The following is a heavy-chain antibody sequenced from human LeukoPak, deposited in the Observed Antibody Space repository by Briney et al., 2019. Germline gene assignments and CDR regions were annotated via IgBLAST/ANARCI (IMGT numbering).Heavy chain of an antibody. D-gene: IGHD6-13*01. Sequence: GRSLRLSCAASGFTFSSYAMHWVRQAPGKGLEWVAVISYDGSNKYYADSVKGRFTISRDNSKNTLYLQMNSLRAEDTAVYYCARDLRSSSWYYYYGMDVWGQGTTVTVSS. CDR3: ARDLRSSSWYYYYGMDV. V-gene: IGHV3-30-3*01. CDR1: GFTFSSYA. J-gene: IGHJ6*02. CDR2: ISYDGSNK.